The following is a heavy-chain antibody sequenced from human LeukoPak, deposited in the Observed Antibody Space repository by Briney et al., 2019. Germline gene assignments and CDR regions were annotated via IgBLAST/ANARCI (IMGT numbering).Heavy chain of an antibody. D-gene: IGHD6-6*01. CDR1: GGSFSGYY. J-gene: IGHJ6*03. CDR3: ARAMGRSSGMSRGYYYMDV. Sequence: SETLSLTCAVYGGSFSGYYWSRIRQPPGKGLEWIGEINHSGSTNYNPSLKSRVTISVDTSKNQFSLKLSSVTAADTAVYYCARAMGRSSGMSRGYYYMDVWGKGTTVTVSS. CDR2: INHSGST. V-gene: IGHV4-34*01.